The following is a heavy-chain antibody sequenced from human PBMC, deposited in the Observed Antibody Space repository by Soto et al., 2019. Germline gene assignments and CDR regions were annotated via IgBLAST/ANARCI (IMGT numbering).Heavy chain of an antibody. J-gene: IGHJ6*03. D-gene: IGHD2-21*01. CDR1: GGSISSYY. V-gene: IGHV4-59*08. CDR2: IYYSGST. CDR3: ARHGRVVGQLSGYMDV. Sequence: QVQLQESGPGLVKPSETLSLTCTVSGGSISSYYWSWIRQPPGKGLEWIGYIYYSGSTNYNPSLKSRVTISVDTSKNQFSLKLSSVTAADTAVYYCARHGRVVGQLSGYMDVWGKGTTVTVSS.